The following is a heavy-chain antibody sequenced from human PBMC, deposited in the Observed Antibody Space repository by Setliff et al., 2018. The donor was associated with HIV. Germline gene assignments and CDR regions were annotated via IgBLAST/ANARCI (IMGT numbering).Heavy chain of an antibody. CDR2: IGSSNHGI. CDR1: GFTFSDNG. CDR3: ASFFGDYGY. Sequence: PGGSLRLSCVASGFTFSDNGMVWVRQAPGKGLDWVAHIGSSNHGIHYTASVQGRFTVSRDNANNLLFLQMNNLRVEDTAVYYCASFFGDYGYWGHGTQVTVSS. V-gene: IGHV3-48*04. J-gene: IGHJ4*01. D-gene: IGHD3-10*01.